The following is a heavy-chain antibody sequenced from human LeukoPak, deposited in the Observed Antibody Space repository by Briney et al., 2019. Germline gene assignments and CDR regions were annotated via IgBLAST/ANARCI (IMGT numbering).Heavy chain of an antibody. Sequence: SETLSLTCTVSGGSISTYYWSWIRQPAGKGLEWIGRIHTSGSTDYNLTLKSRVTMSVDTSKKQFSLRLSSVTAADTAMYYCAREGSMTSRPFVSIDYWGQGALVTVSS. D-gene: IGHD6-6*01. CDR2: IHTSGST. CDR1: GGSISTYY. CDR3: AREGSMTSRPFVSIDY. J-gene: IGHJ4*02. V-gene: IGHV4-4*07.